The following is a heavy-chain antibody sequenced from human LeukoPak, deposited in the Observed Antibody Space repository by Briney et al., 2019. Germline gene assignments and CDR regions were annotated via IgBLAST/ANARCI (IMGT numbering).Heavy chain of an antibody. D-gene: IGHD5-18*01. Sequence: SVKVSCKASGGTFSSYAISWVRQAPGQGLEWMGGIIRIFGTANYAQKFQGRVTITADKSTSTAYMELSSLRSEDTAVYYCARTSDTAWMHFDYWGQGTLVTVSS. J-gene: IGHJ4*02. CDR2: IIRIFGTA. CDR1: GGTFSSYA. V-gene: IGHV1-69*06. CDR3: ARTSDTAWMHFDY.